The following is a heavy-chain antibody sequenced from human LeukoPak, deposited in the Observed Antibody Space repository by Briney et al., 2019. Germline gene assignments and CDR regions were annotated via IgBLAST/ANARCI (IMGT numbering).Heavy chain of an antibody. D-gene: IGHD3-22*01. CDR2: VSGSGVT. V-gene: IGHV3-23*01. J-gene: IGHJ4*02. Sequence: GGSLRLSCAASGSTFNMYAISWVRQAPGKGLEWVSAVSGSGVTYYADSVRGRFTISRDNSRNTVYLGMSSLSADDTAVYFCAKDGPDNYDRARPPPDYWGQGTLVTVSS. CDR3: AKDGPDNYDRARPPPDY. CDR1: GSTFNMYA.